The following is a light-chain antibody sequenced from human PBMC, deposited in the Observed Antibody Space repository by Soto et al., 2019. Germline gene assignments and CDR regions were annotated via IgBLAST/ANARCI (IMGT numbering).Light chain of an antibody. Sequence: QSALTQPASVSRSPGQSITIFCSGTSSDVGAYKFVSWYRHHPGKAPQVMIYEVSNRPSGVSNRFSGSKSGNTASLTISGLQPEDEGDYYCSSYTSTSTPWVFGGGTKLTVL. J-gene: IGLJ3*02. CDR3: SSYTSTSTPWV. CDR1: SSDVGAYKF. V-gene: IGLV2-14*01. CDR2: EVS.